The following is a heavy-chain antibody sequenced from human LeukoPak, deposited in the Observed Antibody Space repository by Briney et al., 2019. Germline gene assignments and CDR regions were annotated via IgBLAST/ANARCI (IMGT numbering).Heavy chain of an antibody. CDR2: MYLSGTT. CDR1: GDSINSLDW. J-gene: IGHJ4*02. D-gene: IGHD3-22*01. CDR3: AGLVGRYSSGLYYYYFDY. Sequence: SGTLSLTCTVSGDSINSLDWWSWVRQPPGKGLEWIGEMYLSGTTHSNPSVKSRVTISIDKSKNQFFLNLSSVTAADTAVYYCAGLVGRYSSGLYYYYFDYWGQGTLVTVSS. V-gene: IGHV4-4*02.